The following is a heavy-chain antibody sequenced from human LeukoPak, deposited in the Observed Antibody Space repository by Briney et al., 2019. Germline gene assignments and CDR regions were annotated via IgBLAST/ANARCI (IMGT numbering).Heavy chain of an antibody. D-gene: IGHD1-26*01. CDR1: GFTFSSYG. Sequence: PGGSLRLSYAASGFTFSSYGMTWVRQAPGKGLEWVSGISGSGDNTWYADSVKGRFTISRDNSKNTLYLQMNSLRAEDTAVYYCARERSGSYFAFDYWGQGTLVTVSS. J-gene: IGHJ4*02. CDR3: ARERSGSYFAFDY. V-gene: IGHV3-23*01. CDR2: ISGSGDNT.